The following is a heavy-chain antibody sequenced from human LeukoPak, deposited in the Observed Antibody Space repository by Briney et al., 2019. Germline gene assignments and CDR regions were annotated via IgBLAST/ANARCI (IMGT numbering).Heavy chain of an antibody. CDR1: GFTFSSHG. CDR2: ISPSGSIS. D-gene: IGHD3-3*01. CDR3: ARDFRFLDDY. V-gene: IGHV3-21*01. J-gene: IGHJ4*02. Sequence: PGGSLRLSCAASGFTFSSHGINWVRQAPGKGLEWVSGISPSGSISYYADSVKGRLTISRDNAKNSLYLQMNSLRAEDTAVYYCARDFRFLDDYWGQGTLVTVSS.